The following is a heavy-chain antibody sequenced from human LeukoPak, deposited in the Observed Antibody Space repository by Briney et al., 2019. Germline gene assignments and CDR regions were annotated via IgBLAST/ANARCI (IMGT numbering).Heavy chain of an antibody. CDR1: GFTFSDYY. CDR2: ISSSGDTI. CDR3: AKDPEQQLVPDFDY. Sequence: GGSLRLSCAASGFTFSDYYMSWIRQAPGKGLEGVSYISSSGDTIYYADSVKGRFTVSRDNAKNSLYLQMDSLRAEDTAVYYCAKDPEQQLVPDFDYWGQGTLVTVSS. V-gene: IGHV3-11*04. D-gene: IGHD6-13*01. J-gene: IGHJ4*02.